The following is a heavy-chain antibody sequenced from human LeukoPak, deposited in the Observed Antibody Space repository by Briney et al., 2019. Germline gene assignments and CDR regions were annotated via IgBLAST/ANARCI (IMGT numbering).Heavy chain of an antibody. CDR3: ARGLPKAVFGMVIED. CDR2: MNTNSGNT. J-gene: IGHJ1*01. V-gene: IGHV1-8*01. Sequence: GASVKVSCKASGYPFTSYNVNWVRQATGQGLEWMGWMNTNSGNTGCSQNFQGRVTMTRDTSISTAYMELSSLMSEDTAVYYCARGLPKAVFGMVIEDWGQGTLVTVSS. D-gene: IGHD3-3*01. CDR1: GYPFTSYN.